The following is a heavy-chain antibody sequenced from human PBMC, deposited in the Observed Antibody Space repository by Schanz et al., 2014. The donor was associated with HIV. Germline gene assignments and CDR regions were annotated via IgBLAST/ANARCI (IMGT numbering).Heavy chain of an antibody. CDR1: GFTITSYG. D-gene: IGHD2-15*01. Sequence: EVQLLESGGGLVQPGGSLRLSCAVSGFTITSYGMSWVRQAPGKGLEWVSTISAGVGTASYADSVKGRFTISRDNSKKMLFLQMNRLRAEDTAVYYCAKVVRFAMVTAPYYFDSWGQGTLVTVSS. CDR3: AKVVRFAMVTAPYYFDS. CDR2: ISAGVGTA. V-gene: IGHV3-23*01. J-gene: IGHJ4*02.